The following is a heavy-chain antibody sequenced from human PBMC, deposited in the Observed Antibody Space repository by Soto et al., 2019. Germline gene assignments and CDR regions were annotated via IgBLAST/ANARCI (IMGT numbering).Heavy chain of an antibody. J-gene: IGHJ3*02. V-gene: IGHV1-69*12. CDR3: AREEASAGTFREDVFDI. Sequence: QVQLVQSGAEVKKPGSSVKVACKVTGDTFSNYAINWGRQATGQGLEWMGAIVTIFSTTNYAKKFQGRVTISADENTIKASIELSSLRSDDTANYYCAREEASAGTFREDVFDIWGKGKMVTVSS. D-gene: IGHD6-13*01. CDR1: GDTFSNYA. CDR2: IVTIFSTT.